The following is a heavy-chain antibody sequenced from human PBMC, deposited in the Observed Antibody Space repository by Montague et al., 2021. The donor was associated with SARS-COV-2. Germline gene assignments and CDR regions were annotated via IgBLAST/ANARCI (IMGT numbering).Heavy chain of an antibody. V-gene: IGHV4-59*02. CDR1: GSSVRSYY. J-gene: IGHJ4*02. CDR2: IYDSGST. D-gene: IGHD4-17*01. Sequence: SETLSLTCIVSGSSVRSYYWSWIRQPPGKGLEWIGYIYDSGSTNYNPPLKSRVTISVDTSKNQFSLKLSSVTAADTAAYYCARENTVTTFGGPYYIDSWGQGTLVTVSA. CDR3: ARENTVTTFGGPYYIDS.